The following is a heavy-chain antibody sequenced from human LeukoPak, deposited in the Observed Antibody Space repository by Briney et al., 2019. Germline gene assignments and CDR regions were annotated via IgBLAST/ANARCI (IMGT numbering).Heavy chain of an antibody. CDR2: IYHSGST. V-gene: IGHV4-30-2*01. CDR3: ARSPGYCSSTSCYYYYGMDV. Sequence: LRLSCAASGFTFSSYSMNWIRQPPGKGLEWVGYIYHSGSTYYNPSLKSRVTISVDRSKNQFSLKLSSVTAADTAVYYCARSPGYCSSTSCYYYYGMDVWGQGTTVTVSS. D-gene: IGHD2-2*01. J-gene: IGHJ6*02. CDR1: GFTFSSYS.